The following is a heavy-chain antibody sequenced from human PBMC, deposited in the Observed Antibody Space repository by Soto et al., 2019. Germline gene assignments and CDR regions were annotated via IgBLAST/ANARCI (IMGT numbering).Heavy chain of an antibody. J-gene: IGHJ4*02. V-gene: IGHV3-9*01. CDR1: GLNFDDFA. CDR3: AKGRYDFWSPYYFDS. Sequence: GGSLRLSCVGTGLNFDDFAMHWVRQAPGKGLEWVSGITWNSRVLAYADSVKGRFTISRDNARNSLYLQMDSLRDEDTALYYCAKGRYDFWSPYYFDSWGQGXLVTVYS. CDR2: ITWNSRVL. D-gene: IGHD3-3*01.